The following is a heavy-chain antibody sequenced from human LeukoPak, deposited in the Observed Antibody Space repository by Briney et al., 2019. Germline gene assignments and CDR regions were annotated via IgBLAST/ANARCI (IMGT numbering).Heavy chain of an antibody. J-gene: IGHJ6*02. Sequence: GGSLRLSCTASGFTFGDYAMSWVRQAPGKGLEWVGFIRSKAYGGTTEYAASVKGRFTISRDDSKSIAYLQMNGLKTEDAAVYYCTLGTVTTYDYYGMDVCGQGTTVTVSS. CDR1: GFTFGDYA. D-gene: IGHD4-17*01. V-gene: IGHV3-49*04. CDR2: IRSKAYGGTT. CDR3: TLGTVTTYDYYGMDV.